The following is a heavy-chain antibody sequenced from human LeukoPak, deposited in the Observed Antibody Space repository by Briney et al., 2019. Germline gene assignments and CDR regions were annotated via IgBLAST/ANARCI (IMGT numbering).Heavy chain of an antibody. Sequence: PSQTLSLTCTVSSGSISSYYWSWIRQPPGQGLEWIGYIYYSGSTDYNPSLKSRVTISIDTSRHQFSLKLSSVTAADTAVYYCASSDTALYYFDYWGQGTLVTVSS. J-gene: IGHJ4*02. CDR2: IYYSGST. V-gene: IGHV4-59*01. CDR1: SGSISSYY. D-gene: IGHD5-18*01. CDR3: ASSDTALYYFDY.